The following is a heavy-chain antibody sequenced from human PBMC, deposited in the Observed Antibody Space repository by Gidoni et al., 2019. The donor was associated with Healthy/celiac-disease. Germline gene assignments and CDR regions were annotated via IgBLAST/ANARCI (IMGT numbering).Heavy chain of an antibody. V-gene: IGHV3-23*01. D-gene: IGHD3-22*01. CDR2: ISCSGGST. CDR3: AKDLRILLIVAPGSDAFDI. Sequence: EVQLLESGGGLLQPGGSLSLSCAASGLTFRSYAMSWVLQAPGKGLEWVSAISCSGGSTYYADSVKGRFTISRDNSKNTLYLQMNSLRAEDTAVYYCAKDLRILLIVAPGSDAFDIWGQGTMVTVSS. J-gene: IGHJ3*02. CDR1: GLTFRSYA.